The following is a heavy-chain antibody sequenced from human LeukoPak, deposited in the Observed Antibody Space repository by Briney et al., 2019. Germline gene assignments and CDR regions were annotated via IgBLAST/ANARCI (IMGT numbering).Heavy chain of an antibody. V-gene: IGHV3-23*01. Sequence: PGGSLRLSCAASGFTFSSYAVSWVRQAPGKGLEWVSAISGSGGSTYYADSVKGRFTISRDNSKNTLYLQMNSLRAEDTAVYYCAKPAYCGGDCYPLPDYWGQGTLVTVSS. CDR2: ISGSGGST. CDR1: GFTFSSYA. CDR3: AKPAYCGGDCYPLPDY. D-gene: IGHD2-21*02. J-gene: IGHJ4*02.